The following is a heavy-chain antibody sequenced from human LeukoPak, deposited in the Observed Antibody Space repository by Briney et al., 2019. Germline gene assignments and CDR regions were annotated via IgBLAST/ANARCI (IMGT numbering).Heavy chain of an antibody. CDR2: ISRSGDIT. V-gene: IGHV3-23*01. Sequence: PGGSLRLSCAASGVTFSKYGMKWVRQAAGTGLEYVSGISRSGDITHYADSVKGRFTISSDNFKNTLYLQMNSLRADDTALYYCATEGFYYWGPGTLVTVSS. J-gene: IGHJ4*02. CDR3: ATEGFYY. CDR1: GVTFSKYG.